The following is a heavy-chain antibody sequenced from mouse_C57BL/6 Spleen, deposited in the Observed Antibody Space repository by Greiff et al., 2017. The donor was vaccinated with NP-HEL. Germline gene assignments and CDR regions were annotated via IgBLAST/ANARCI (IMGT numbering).Heavy chain of an antibody. J-gene: IGHJ1*03. CDR3: ARSIADYYGSSYDWYFDV. CDR1: GFNIKNTY. CDR2: IDPANGNT. D-gene: IGHD1-1*01. Sequence: EVQLQQSVAELVRPGASVKLSCTASGFNIKNTYMHWVKQRPEQGLEWIGRIDPANGNTKYAPKFQGKATITADTSSNTAYLQLSSLTSEDTAIYYCARSIADYYGSSYDWYFDVWGTGTTVTVSS. V-gene: IGHV14-3*01.